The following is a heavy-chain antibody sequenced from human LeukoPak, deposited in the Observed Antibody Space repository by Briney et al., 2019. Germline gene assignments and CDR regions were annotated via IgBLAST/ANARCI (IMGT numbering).Heavy chain of an antibody. D-gene: IGHD6-13*01. CDR3: ARARAAAALGRGYFDY. CDR1: GFTFSSYG. CDR2: IWYDGSNK. J-gene: IGHJ4*02. V-gene: IGHV3-33*01. Sequence: PGGSLRLSCAASGFTFSSYGMHWVRQAPGKGLEWVAVIWYDGSNKYYADSVKGRFTISRDNSKNTLYLQVNSLRAEDTAVYYCARARAAAALGRGYFDYWGQGTLVTVSS.